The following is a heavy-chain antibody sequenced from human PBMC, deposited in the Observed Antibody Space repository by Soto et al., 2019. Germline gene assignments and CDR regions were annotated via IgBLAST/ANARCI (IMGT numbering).Heavy chain of an antibody. CDR1: GFSLSTSGVG. J-gene: IGHJ6*02. Sequence: QITLKESGPTLVKPTETLTLICTFSGFSLSTSGVGVSWIRQPPGKALEWLALIYWDDDKRYSPFLKSRLTIITDTSNNHVVLTMTNMDPVDTATYYCAHKGGRGAGMDVWGQGTTVTVSS. D-gene: IGHD2-15*01. CDR2: IYWDDDK. CDR3: AHKGGRGAGMDV. V-gene: IGHV2-5*02.